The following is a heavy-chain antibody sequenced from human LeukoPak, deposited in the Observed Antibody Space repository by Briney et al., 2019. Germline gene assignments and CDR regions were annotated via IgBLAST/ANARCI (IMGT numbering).Heavy chain of an antibody. D-gene: IGHD3-9*01. CDR1: DFIFSDYS. CDR3: ARGGGGNSDFLTTYTGASLSFDY. J-gene: IGHJ4*02. Sequence: GGSLRLSCAASDFIFSDYSINWVRQAPGKGLQWVSSLGISGDYAWYAGSVKGRFTISRDSSKNTLYLQMNRLGAEDTAVYYCARGGGGNSDFLTTYTGASLSFDYWGQGALVTVSS. V-gene: IGHV3-23*01. CDR2: LGISGDYA.